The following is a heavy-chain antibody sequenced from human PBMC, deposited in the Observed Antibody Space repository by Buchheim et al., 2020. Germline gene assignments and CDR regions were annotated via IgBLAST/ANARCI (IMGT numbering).Heavy chain of an antibody. V-gene: IGHV3-21*01. Sequence: EVQLVESGGGLVKPGGSLRLSCAASGFTFSSYSMNWVRQAPGKGLEWVSSISSSSSYIYYADSVKGRFTISRDNTKNSLYLQMNSLRAEDTAVYYCARDTPPYGDLLNWFDPWGQGTL. CDR1: GFTFSSYS. CDR2: ISSSSSYI. J-gene: IGHJ5*02. CDR3: ARDTPPYGDLLNWFDP. D-gene: IGHD4-17*01.